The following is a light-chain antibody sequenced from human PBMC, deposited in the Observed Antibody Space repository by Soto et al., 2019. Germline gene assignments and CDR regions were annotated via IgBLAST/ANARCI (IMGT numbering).Light chain of an antibody. V-gene: IGKV3-15*01. J-gene: IGKJ1*01. Sequence: EIVMTQSPATLSVSPGERATLSCRASQSVSSTLAWYQQKPGQAPRLLIYGASTRATGIPARFSGSGSGTEFTLTISSLQSEDFAVYYCQQYIYWPWTFGQGTKVDTK. CDR3: QQYIYWPWT. CDR1: QSVSST. CDR2: GAS.